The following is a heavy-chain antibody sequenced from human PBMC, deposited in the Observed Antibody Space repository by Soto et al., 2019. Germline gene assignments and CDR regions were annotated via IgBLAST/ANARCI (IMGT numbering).Heavy chain of an antibody. CDR2: INHSGST. CDR3: ARAWGYYYDSSGYTPYGMDV. J-gene: IGHJ6*02. D-gene: IGHD3-22*01. V-gene: IGHV4-34*01. CDR1: GGSFSGYY. Sequence: SETLSLTCAVYGGSFSGYYWSWIRQPPGKGLEWIGEINHSGSTNYNPSLKSRVTISVDTSKNQFSLKLSSVTAADTAVYYCARAWGYYYDSSGYTPYGMDVWGQGTTVTVSS.